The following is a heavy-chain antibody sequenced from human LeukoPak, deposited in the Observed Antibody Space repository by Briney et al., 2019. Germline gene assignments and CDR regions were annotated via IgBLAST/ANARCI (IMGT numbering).Heavy chain of an antibody. CDR1: GFTFSSYA. CDR2: IRGSGGST. D-gene: IGHD3-10*01. CDR3: AKGYGSGSYFFYYYYYMDV. Sequence: GGSLRLSCAASGFTFSSYAMSWVRQAPGKGLEWFSAIRGSGGSTYYADSVKGRFTISRDNSKNTLYLQMNSLRAEDTAVYYCAKGYGSGSYFFYYYYYMDVWGKGTTVTVSS. J-gene: IGHJ6*03. V-gene: IGHV3-23*01.